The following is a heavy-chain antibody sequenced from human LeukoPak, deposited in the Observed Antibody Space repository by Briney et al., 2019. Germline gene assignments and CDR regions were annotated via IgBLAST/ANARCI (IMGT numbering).Heavy chain of an antibody. CDR2: ISYDGSNK. Sequence: GGSLRLSCAASGFPFSSFGMSWVRQAPGKGLEGGAVISYDGSNKYYADSVKGRFTISRDNSKNTLYLQMNSLRAEDTAVYYCAKDGYYYGSGSYYLPLCDYWGQGTLVTVSS. CDR3: AKDGYYYGSGSYYLPLCDY. V-gene: IGHV3-30*18. CDR1: GFPFSSFG. J-gene: IGHJ4*02. D-gene: IGHD3-10*01.